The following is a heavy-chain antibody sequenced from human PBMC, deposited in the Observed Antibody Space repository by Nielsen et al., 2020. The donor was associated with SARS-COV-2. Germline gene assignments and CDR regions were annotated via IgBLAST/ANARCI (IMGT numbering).Heavy chain of an antibody. D-gene: IGHD5-18*01. CDR1: GGSISSSSYY. CDR3: ARADFRGYNYGYALDI. V-gene: IGHV4-61*05. J-gene: IGHJ3*02. CDR2: IYNTVYT. Sequence: SETLSLTCTVSGGSISSSSYYWGWIRQPPGKGLEWIGYIYNTVYTNYKPSLKSRVTMSVDTSKKQFSLNLSSVTAADTAVYYCARADFRGYNYGYALDIWGQGTMVTVSS.